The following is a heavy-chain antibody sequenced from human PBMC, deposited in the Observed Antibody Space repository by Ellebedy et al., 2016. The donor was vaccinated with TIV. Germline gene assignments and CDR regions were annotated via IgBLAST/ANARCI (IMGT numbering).Heavy chain of an antibody. CDR2: IYYSGST. CDR1: GGSISIYY. V-gene: IGHV4-59*01. D-gene: IGHD3-16*01. CDR3: ARDTPGDFAI. Sequence: SETLSLTXTVSGGSISIYYWSWIRQPPGKGLEWIGYIYYSGSTNYNPSLKSRVTISVDTSKNQFSLKLSSVTAADTAVYYCARDTPGDFAIWGQGTLVTVSS. J-gene: IGHJ4*02.